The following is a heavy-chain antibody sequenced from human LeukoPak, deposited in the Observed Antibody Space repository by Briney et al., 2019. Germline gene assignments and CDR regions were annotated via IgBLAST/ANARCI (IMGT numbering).Heavy chain of an antibody. CDR2: IGTAGDT. Sequence: PGGSLRLSCAASRFTFSSYDMHSVRQATGIGLEWVSAIGTAGDTYYPGSVKGRFTISRENAKNSLYLQMNSLRAGDTAVYYCARGIGGSYPGDYWGQGTLVTVSS. J-gene: IGHJ4*02. V-gene: IGHV3-13*01. CDR3: ARGIGGSYPGDY. D-gene: IGHD1-26*01. CDR1: RFTFSSYD.